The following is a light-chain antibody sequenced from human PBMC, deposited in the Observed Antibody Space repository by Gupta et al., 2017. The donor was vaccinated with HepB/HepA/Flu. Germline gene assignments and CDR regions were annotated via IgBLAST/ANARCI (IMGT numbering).Light chain of an antibody. CDR1: QNISSW. CDR3: QQSDSTPFT. J-gene: IGKJ4*01. CDR2: NAS. V-gene: IGKV1-5*03. Sequence: INLTPSPSTLSASVGDRVTITCRASQNISSWLTWYQQKPGKAPKLLIYNASSVESGVPSRFSGSGSGTEFTLTISSLQPDDFATYHCQQSDSTPFTFGRGTKVEIK.